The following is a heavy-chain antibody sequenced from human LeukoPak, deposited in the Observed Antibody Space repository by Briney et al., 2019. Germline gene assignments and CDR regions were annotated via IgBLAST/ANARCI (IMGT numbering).Heavy chain of an antibody. Sequence: SVKASCKTTGDTFNTYAINWVRQAPGQGLEWMGRIVPDLDIPHYAPRFNGRLTITADRSTTTAYMELRSLTSDDTAVYFCARGPYTSDGSGVYYYYMDVWGEGTSVTVSS. J-gene: IGHJ6*03. CDR1: GDTFNTYA. CDR2: IVPDLDIP. V-gene: IGHV1-69*04. CDR3: ARGPYTSDGSGVYYYYMDV. D-gene: IGHD6-25*01.